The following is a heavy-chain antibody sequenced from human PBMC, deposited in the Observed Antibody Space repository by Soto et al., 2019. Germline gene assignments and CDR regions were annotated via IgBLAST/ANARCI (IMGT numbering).Heavy chain of an antibody. CDR2: ISGSGGST. D-gene: IGHD3-22*01. Sequence: LRLSCAASGFTFSSYAMSWVRQAPGKGLEWVSAISGSGGSTYYADSVKGRFTISRDNSKNTLYLQMNSLRAEDTAVYYCAKGPRANYYDSSGYSDYWGQGTLVTVSS. CDR1: GFTFSSYA. CDR3: AKGPRANYYDSSGYSDY. J-gene: IGHJ4*02. V-gene: IGHV3-23*01.